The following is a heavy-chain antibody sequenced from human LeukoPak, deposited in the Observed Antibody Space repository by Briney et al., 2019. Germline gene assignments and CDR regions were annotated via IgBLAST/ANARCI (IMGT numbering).Heavy chain of an antibody. CDR3: ATPGSYRPRGSKDFDY. D-gene: IGHD3-16*02. J-gene: IGHJ4*02. Sequence: SETLSLTCTVSGGSISSYYWGWIRQPPGKGLEWIGSIYYSGSTYYNPSLKSRVTISVDTSKNQFSLKLSSVTAADTAVYYCATPGSYRPRGSKDFDYWGQGTLVTVSS. CDR2: IYYSGST. V-gene: IGHV4-39*01. CDR1: GGSISSYY.